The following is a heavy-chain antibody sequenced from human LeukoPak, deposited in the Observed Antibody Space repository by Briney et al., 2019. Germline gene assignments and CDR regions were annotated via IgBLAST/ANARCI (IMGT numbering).Heavy chain of an antibody. CDR1: GARITSYW. D-gene: IGHD3-10*01. Sequence: GAPLEISFKGSGARITSYWIAWVRRMPGKGMERMGIIYPGDSDTRYSPSFRGQVTISADKSINTAYLQWRSLKASDTAMYYCARALYGSGTYWFDPWGQGTLVTVSS. J-gene: IGHJ5*02. CDR3: ARALYGSGTYWFDP. CDR2: IYPGDSDT. V-gene: IGHV5-51*01.